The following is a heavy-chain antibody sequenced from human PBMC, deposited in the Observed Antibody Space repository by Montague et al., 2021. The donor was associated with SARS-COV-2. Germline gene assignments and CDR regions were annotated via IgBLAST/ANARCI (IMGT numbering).Heavy chain of an antibody. D-gene: IGHD6-19*01. Sequence: SETLSLTCTVSGGSISSYYWSWIRQPGGKGLEWIGRFYTTGSTNYNPSLKSRVTMSVDTSKNQFSLKLSSVTAADTAVYYCARSTFYSSGWWDNWYFDLWGRGTLVTVSS. V-gene: IGHV4-4*07. J-gene: IGHJ2*01. CDR1: GGSISSYY. CDR2: FYTTGST. CDR3: ARSTFYSSGWWDNWYFDL.